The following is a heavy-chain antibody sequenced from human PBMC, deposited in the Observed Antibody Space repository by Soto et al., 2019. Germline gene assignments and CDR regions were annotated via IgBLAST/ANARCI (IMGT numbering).Heavy chain of an antibody. Sequence: EVQLVESGGGLVQPGGSLRLSCAASGFTFSNYWMYWVRQAPGKGLVWVSRVDNDGTDTTHADSVKGRFTISRDNAENTLYLQMNSLRAEDTAVYYCARGGLQHALDVWGQGSTVTVSS. J-gene: IGHJ6*02. D-gene: IGHD6-13*01. CDR1: GFTFSNYW. V-gene: IGHV3-74*03. CDR3: ARGGLQHALDV. CDR2: VDNDGTDT.